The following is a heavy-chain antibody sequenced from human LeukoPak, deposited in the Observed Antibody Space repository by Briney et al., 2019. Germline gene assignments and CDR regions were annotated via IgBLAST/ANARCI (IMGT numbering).Heavy chain of an antibody. D-gene: IGHD3-22*01. CDR2: ISGSGGST. Sequence: PGGSLRLSCAASGFTFSSYAMSWVRQAPGKGLEWVSAISGSGGSTYYADSVKGRFTISRDNSKNTLYLQMNSLRAEDTAVYYCAKDSVNRLAIPSRQWLLHGGFGFDIWGQGTMVTVSS. CDR1: GFTFSSYA. V-gene: IGHV3-23*01. J-gene: IGHJ3*02. CDR3: AKDSVNRLAIPSRQWLLHGGFGFDI.